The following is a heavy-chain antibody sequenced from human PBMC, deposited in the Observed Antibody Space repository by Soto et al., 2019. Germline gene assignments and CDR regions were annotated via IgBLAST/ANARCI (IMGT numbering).Heavy chain of an antibody. V-gene: IGHV1-69*13. CDR3: ASQAYDSSGYYYYFDY. D-gene: IGHD3-22*01. Sequence: SVKVSCKASGGTFSSYAISWVRQAPGQGLEWMGGIIPIFGTAHYAQKFQGRVTITADESTSTAYMELSSLRSEDTAVYYCASQAYDSSGYYYYFDYWGQGTLVTVSS. CDR1: GGTFSSYA. J-gene: IGHJ4*02. CDR2: IIPIFGTA.